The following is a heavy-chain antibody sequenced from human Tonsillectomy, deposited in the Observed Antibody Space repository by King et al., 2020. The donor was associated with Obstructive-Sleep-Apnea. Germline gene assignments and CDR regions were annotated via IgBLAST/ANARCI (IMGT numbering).Heavy chain of an antibody. J-gene: IGHJ5*02. CDR3: ATSLLDP. V-gene: IGHV3-7*01. CDR2: INQDGGLK. Sequence: VQLVESGGGLVQPGGSLRLSCAASGFNFSIYWMSWVRQAPGKGLEWVANINQDGGLKYYVDSVKGRFTISRDNAKNSLYLQMNSLRAEDTAVYYCATSLLDPWGQGTLVTVSS. CDR1: GFNFSIYW. D-gene: IGHD2-15*01.